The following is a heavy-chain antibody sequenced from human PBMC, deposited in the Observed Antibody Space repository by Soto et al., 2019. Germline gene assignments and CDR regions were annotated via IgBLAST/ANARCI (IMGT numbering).Heavy chain of an antibody. Sequence: QITLKESGPTLVKPTQTLTLTCTFSGFSLSPSGVGVGWIRQPPGKALEWLALIYWDNDKRYSPSLQSRLTTSKHTSQDLIVLPTGNMDPVYTSTYYGAHSRCGGDCLPSYQSDYYYGMDGWGHGTPVTVSS. CDR1: GFSLSPSGVG. J-gene: IGHJ6*02. D-gene: IGHD2-21*02. V-gene: IGHV2-5*02. CDR2: IYWDNDK. CDR3: AHSRCGGDCLPSYQSDYYYGMDG.